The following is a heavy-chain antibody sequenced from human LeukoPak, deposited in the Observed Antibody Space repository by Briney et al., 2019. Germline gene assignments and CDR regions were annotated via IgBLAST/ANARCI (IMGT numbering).Heavy chain of an antibody. CDR1: GFPFSDFS. CDR2: TNSGGTST. Sequence: GGSLRLSCATSGFPFSDFSMSWVRQAPGKGLEWISTTNSGGTSTYYAESVKGRFTISRDNAKNSLSLQMNSLRAEDTAVYYCARGTYSGTYYAWYYFDYWGQGTLVTVSS. V-gene: IGHV3-11*01. J-gene: IGHJ4*02. D-gene: IGHD1-26*01. CDR3: ARGTYSGTYYAWYYFDY.